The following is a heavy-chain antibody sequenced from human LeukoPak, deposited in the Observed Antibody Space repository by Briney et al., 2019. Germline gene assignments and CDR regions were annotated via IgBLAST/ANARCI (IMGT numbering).Heavy chain of an antibody. J-gene: IGHJ5*02. CDR1: GGSISSYY. CDR3: ARGVSYYDYVWGSYRLNWFDP. D-gene: IGHD3-16*02. CDR2: INHSGST. Sequence: SETLSLTCTVSGGSISSYYWSWIRQPPGKGLEWIGEINHSGSTNYNPSLKSRVTISVDTSKNQFSLKLSSVTAADTAVYYCARGVSYYDYVWGSYRLNWFDPWGQGTLVTVSS. V-gene: IGHV4-34*01.